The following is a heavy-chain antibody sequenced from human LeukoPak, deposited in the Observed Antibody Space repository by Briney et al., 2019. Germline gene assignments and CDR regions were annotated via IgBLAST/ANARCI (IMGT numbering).Heavy chain of an antibody. Sequence: PSETLSVTCTVSGGSMSSYYWSWIRQPPGKGLERIGYIYYSGSTNYNPSLKSRVTISVDTSKNHFSLKLSSVTAADTAVYYCARDRRYYDTSGTVYYDAMDVWGQGTTVTVSS. CDR3: ARDRRYYDTSGTVYYDAMDV. V-gene: IGHV4-59*01. D-gene: IGHD3-22*01. J-gene: IGHJ6*02. CDR2: IYYSGST. CDR1: GGSMSSYY.